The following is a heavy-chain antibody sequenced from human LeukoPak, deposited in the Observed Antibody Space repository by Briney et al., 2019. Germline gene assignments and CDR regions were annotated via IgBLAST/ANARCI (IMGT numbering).Heavy chain of an antibody. Sequence: SETLSLTCTVSGGSISSSSYYWGWIRQPPGKGLEWIGSIYYSGSTYYNPSLKSRVTISVDTSKNQFSLKLNSVTAADTAVYYCARGRPYGELNSWGQGTLVTVSS. D-gene: IGHD4-17*01. J-gene: IGHJ4*02. CDR1: GGSISSSSYY. CDR2: IYYSGST. CDR3: ARGRPYGELNS. V-gene: IGHV4-39*07.